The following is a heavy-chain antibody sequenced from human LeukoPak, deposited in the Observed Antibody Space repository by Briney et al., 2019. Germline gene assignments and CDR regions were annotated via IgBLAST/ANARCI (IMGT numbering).Heavy chain of an antibody. D-gene: IGHD6-19*01. Sequence: ASVKVSCKASGYTFTGYHMHWVRQAPGQGLEWMGWINPNSGGTNYAQKFQGRVTMTRDTSISTAYMELSRLRSDDTAVYYCARVIAVAGTKYYGMDVWGQGTTVTVSS. CDR1: GYTFTGYH. V-gene: IGHV1-2*02. CDR3: ARVIAVAGTKYYGMDV. CDR2: INPNSGGT. J-gene: IGHJ6*02.